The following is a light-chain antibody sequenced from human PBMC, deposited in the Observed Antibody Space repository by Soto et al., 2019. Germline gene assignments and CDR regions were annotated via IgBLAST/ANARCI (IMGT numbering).Light chain of an antibody. CDR2: AAS. CDR1: QNIISW. Sequence: DIQMTQSPSSVSASVGDRVTITCRASQNIISWLAWYQQKPGRAPKLLIYAASNLQSGVPSRFSGSGSGTDFTLTINSLQPEGFATYYCQQAYSFPVTFGQGTRLEIK. CDR3: QQAYSFPVT. J-gene: IGKJ5*01. V-gene: IGKV1-12*01.